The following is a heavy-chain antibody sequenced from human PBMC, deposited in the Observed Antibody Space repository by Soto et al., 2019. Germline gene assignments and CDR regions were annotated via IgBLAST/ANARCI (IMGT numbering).Heavy chain of an antibody. CDR3: ARYCSSTSCYFGYYYYYGMDV. Sequence: ASVKVSCKASGYTFTSYAMHWVRQAPGQRLEWMGWINAGNGNTKYSQKFQGRVTITRDTSAGTAYMELSSLRSEDTAVYYCARYCSSTSCYFGYYYYYGMDVWGQGTTVTVSS. J-gene: IGHJ6*02. V-gene: IGHV1-3*01. CDR1: GYTFTSYA. D-gene: IGHD2-2*01. CDR2: INAGNGNT.